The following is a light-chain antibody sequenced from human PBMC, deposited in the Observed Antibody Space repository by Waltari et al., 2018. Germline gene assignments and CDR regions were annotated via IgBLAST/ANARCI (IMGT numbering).Light chain of an antibody. CDR3: SSSTRTSTLV. V-gene: IGLV2-14*01. J-gene: IGLJ2*01. CDR2: EVT. CDR1: TSDIGGYAY. Sequence: QSALTQPASVSGSPGQSITISCTGTTSDIGGYAYVSWHQQPPGKAPKLLIYEVTYRPSGVSSRFSGSKSGNTASLSISGLQPEDEADYYCSSSTRTSTLVFGGGTKLTV.